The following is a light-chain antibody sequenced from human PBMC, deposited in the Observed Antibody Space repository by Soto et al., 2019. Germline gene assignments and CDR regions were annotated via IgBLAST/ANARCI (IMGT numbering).Light chain of an antibody. V-gene: IGKV3-20*01. Sequence: EIVLTQSPGTLSLSPGERATLSCRASQRVDGTHLAWYQQKAGQAPRLLIYAASTRATGIPDRFSGSGSGTDFTLTISRLEPEDSAVYYCQLFGSSPLYTFGQGTKLDIK. CDR3: QLFGSSPLYT. CDR1: QRVDGTH. CDR2: AAS. J-gene: IGKJ2*01.